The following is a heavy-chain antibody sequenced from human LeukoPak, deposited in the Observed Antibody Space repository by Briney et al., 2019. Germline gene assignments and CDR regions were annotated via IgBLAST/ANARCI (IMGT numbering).Heavy chain of an antibody. J-gene: IGHJ4*02. CDR1: EYTFTSYY. V-gene: IGHV1-18*04. CDR3: ARDGNRRMYYYDKVGDY. D-gene: IGHD3-22*01. Sequence: ASVKVSCKASEYTFTSYYMHWVRQAPGQGLEWMGWISAYNGNTNYAQKLQDRVTMTTDTSTTTAYMELRSLRSDDTAVYYCARDGNRRMYYYDKVGDYWGQGTLVTVSS. CDR2: ISAYNGNT.